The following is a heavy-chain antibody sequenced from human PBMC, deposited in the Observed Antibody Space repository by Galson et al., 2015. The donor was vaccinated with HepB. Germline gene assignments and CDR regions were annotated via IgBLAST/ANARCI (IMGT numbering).Heavy chain of an antibody. J-gene: IGHJ6*02. CDR1: GNTFTSYG. V-gene: IGHV1-18*04. Sequence: SVKVSCKASGNTFTSYGISWVRQAPGQGLEWMGWISAYNGNTNYAQKLQGRVTMTTDTSTSTAYMELRSLRSDDTAVYYCARWDYSNYYGMDVWGQGTLVTVSS. D-gene: IGHD4-11*01. CDR3: ARWDYSNYYGMDV. CDR2: ISAYNGNT.